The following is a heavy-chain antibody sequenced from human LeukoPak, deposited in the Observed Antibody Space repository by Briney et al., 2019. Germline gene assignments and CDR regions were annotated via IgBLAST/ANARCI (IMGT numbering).Heavy chain of an antibody. D-gene: IGHD6-19*01. CDR3: ARGRGSGWIGGAFDI. V-gene: IGHV4-61*02. Sequence: PSQTLSLTCTVSGGSISSGSYYWSWIRQPAGKGLEWIGRIYTSGSTNYNPSLKSRVTISVDTSKNQFSLKLSSVTAADTAVYYCARGRGSGWIGGAFDIWGQGTMVTVSS. CDR1: GGSISSGSYY. J-gene: IGHJ3*02. CDR2: IYTSGST.